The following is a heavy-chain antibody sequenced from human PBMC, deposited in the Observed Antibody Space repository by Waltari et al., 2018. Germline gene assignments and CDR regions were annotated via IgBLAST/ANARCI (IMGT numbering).Heavy chain of an antibody. CDR2: MRSDGSST. Sequence: EVQLVESGGGLVQPGGSLRLSCAASGFTFSSYWMHWVRQAPGKGLVWVSRMRSDGSSTSYADSVKGRFTISRDNAKNTLYLQMNSLRPEDTAVYYCARGGSYSTSAMDYWGQGTLVTASS. J-gene: IGHJ4*02. V-gene: IGHV3-74*01. D-gene: IGHD6-13*01. CDR3: ARGGSYSTSAMDY. CDR1: GFTFSSYW.